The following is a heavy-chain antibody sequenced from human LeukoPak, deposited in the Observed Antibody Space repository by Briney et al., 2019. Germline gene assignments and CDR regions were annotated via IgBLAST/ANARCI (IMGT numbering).Heavy chain of an antibody. CDR2: INPNSGGT. CDR1: GYTFTGYY. CDR3: ATNLAPVGTFYYYYGMDV. V-gene: IGHV1-2*02. D-gene: IGHD3-10*01. J-gene: IGHJ6*02. Sequence: ASVKVSCKASGYTFTGYYMHWVRQAPGQGLEWMGWINPNSGGTNYAQKFQGRVTMTRDTSISTAYMELSRLRSDDTAVYYCATNLAPVGTFYYYYGMDVWGQGTTVTVSS.